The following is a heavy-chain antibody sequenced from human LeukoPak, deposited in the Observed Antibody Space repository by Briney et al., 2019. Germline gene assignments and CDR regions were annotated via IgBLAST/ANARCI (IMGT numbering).Heavy chain of an antibody. Sequence: PSETLSLTCTVSGGSISSYYWSWIRQPPGKGLEWIGYIYYSGSTNYNPSLKSRVTISVDTSKNQFSLKLSSVTAADTAVYYCARVEYSYGYYYYYGMDVWGQGTMVTVSS. CDR2: IYYSGST. V-gene: IGHV4-59*01. CDR1: GGSISSYY. J-gene: IGHJ6*02. CDR3: ARVEYSYGYYYYYGMDV. D-gene: IGHD5-18*01.